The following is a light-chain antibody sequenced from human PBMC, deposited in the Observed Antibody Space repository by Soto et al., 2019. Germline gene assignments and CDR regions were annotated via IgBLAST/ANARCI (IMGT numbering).Light chain of an antibody. CDR3: SSYAGSNSYV. CDR1: SSDVGGYNY. J-gene: IGLJ1*01. Sequence: QSVLTQPPSASGSPGQSVTISCTETSSDVGGYNYVSWYRQHPGKAPKLMISEVSKRPSGVPARFSGSRSDNTASLTVSGLQAEDEADYYCSSYAGSNSYVFGTGTKVTVL. CDR2: EVS. V-gene: IGLV2-8*01.